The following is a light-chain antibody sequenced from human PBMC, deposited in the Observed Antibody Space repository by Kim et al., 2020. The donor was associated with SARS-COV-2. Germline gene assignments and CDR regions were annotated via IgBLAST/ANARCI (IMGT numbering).Light chain of an antibody. CDR1: SLRSYY. CDR3: NSRDSSGNHVV. CDR2: GKN. J-gene: IGLJ2*01. Sequence: SSELTQDPAVSVALGQTVRITCQGDSLRSYYASWYQQKPGQAPVLVIYGKNNRPSGIPDPFSGSSSGNTASLTITGAQAEDEADYYCNSRDSSGNHVVFG. V-gene: IGLV3-19*01.